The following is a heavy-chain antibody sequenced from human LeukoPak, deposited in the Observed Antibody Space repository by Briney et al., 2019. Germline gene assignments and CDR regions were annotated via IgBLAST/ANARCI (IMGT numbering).Heavy chain of an antibody. CDR3: ARDVAVAGPFDY. CDR1: GFTFNNFG. J-gene: IGHJ4*02. D-gene: IGHD6-19*01. V-gene: IGHV3-21*01. CDR2: IISSSSYI. Sequence: WGSLRLSCAASGFTFNNFGMQWVRQTPGKGLEWVSSIISSSSYIYYADSVKGRFTISRDNAKNSLYLQMNSLRAEDTAVYYCARDVAVAGPFDYWGQGTLVTVSS.